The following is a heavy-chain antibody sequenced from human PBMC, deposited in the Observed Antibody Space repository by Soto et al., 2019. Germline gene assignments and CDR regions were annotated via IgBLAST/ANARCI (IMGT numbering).Heavy chain of an antibody. V-gene: IGHV3-11*01. J-gene: IGHJ4*02. Sequence: RLSCAASGFTFSDYYMSWIRQAPGKGLEWVSYISSSGSTIYYADSVKGRFTISRDNAKNSLYLQMNSLRAEDTAVYYCARTSITMVRGVRSHTFDYWGQGTLVTVSS. CDR1: GFTFSDYY. CDR2: ISSSGSTI. CDR3: ARTSITMVRGVRSHTFDY. D-gene: IGHD3-10*01.